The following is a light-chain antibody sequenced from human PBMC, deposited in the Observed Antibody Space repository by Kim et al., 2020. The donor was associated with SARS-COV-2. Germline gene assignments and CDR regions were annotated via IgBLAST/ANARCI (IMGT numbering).Light chain of an antibody. Sequence: PGERAPPSCRASQTVVNNLAWYQQKPGQAPRLLIYAASTRANGIAARFSGSGSGTDFTLTITSLQSEDSAVYYCQQYNDWPSITFGRGTRLEIK. CDR1: QTVVNN. CDR2: AAS. J-gene: IGKJ5*01. V-gene: IGKV3-15*01. CDR3: QQYNDWPSIT.